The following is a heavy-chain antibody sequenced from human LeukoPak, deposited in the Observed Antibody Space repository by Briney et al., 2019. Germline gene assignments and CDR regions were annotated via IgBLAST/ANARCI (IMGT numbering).Heavy chain of an antibody. CDR3: GDLGSAGTDH. J-gene: IGHJ4*02. CDR2: IRNKADGYTT. D-gene: IGHD3-10*01. CDR1: GFTFSPHY. V-gene: IGHV3-72*01. Sequence: PGGSLRLSCAASGFTFSPHYMDWVRQSPGQGLQWVGLIRNKADGYTTIYAASVKGRFTISRDDSKNSIYLQMDSLKTEDTAVYYCGDLGSAGTDHWGKGNLVTVSS.